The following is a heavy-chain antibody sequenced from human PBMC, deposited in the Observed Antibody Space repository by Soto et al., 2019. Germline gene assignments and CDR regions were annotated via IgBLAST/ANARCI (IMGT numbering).Heavy chain of an antibody. D-gene: IGHD4-4*01. J-gene: IGHJ6*03. CDR3: ARGLTRSYYYYYSYMDV. CDR1: GGSFSSYY. V-gene: IGHV4-34*01. CDR2: INHSGST. Sequence: PSESLSLTCAVYGGSFSSYYGSWIRQPPGKGLEWIGEINHSGSTNYNPSLKSRVTISVDTSKNQFSLKLSSVTAADTAVYYCARGLTRSYYYYYSYMDVWGKGTTVTVSS.